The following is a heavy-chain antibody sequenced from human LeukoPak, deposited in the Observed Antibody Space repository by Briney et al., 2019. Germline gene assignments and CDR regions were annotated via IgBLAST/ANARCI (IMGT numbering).Heavy chain of an antibody. D-gene: IGHD4-11*01. CDR1: GGSFSGYY. J-gene: IGHJ4*02. CDR2: INHSGST. Sequence: SETLSLTCAVYGGSFSGYYWSWIRQPPGKGLEWIGEINHSGSTNYNPSLKSRVTISVDTSKNQFSLKLSSVTAADTAFYYCARETTGLARYFDYWGQGTLVTVSS. V-gene: IGHV4-34*01. CDR3: ARETTGLARYFDY.